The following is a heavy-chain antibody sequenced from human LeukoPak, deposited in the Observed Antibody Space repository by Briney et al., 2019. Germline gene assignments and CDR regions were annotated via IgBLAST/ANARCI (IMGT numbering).Heavy chain of an antibody. CDR1: GFTFSSYS. CDR2: ISSSSSYI. Sequence: PGGSLRLSCAASGFTFSSYSMNWVRQAPGKGLEWVSSISSSSSYIYYADSVKGRFTISRDNAKNSLYLQMNSLRAEDTAVYYCARDGDVAAVGYYYYYYMDVWGKGTTVTVSS. J-gene: IGHJ6*03. D-gene: IGHD6-13*01. V-gene: IGHV3-21*01. CDR3: ARDGDVAAVGYYYYYYMDV.